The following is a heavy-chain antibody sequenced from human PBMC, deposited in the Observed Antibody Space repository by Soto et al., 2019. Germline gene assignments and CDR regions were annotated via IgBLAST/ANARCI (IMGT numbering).Heavy chain of an antibody. CDR2: ISSNGVGT. CDR3: ARRARPDFYYMDV. J-gene: IGHJ6*03. CDR1: GFTLSNYA. V-gene: IGHV3-64*01. Sequence: EVQLVESGGDLAQPGGSLRLSCAASGFTLSNYAMDWVRQAPGKGLGYVSGISSNGVGTYYANSVQGRFTVSRDNSKNTVYLQMGYLRPEDTAVYYCARRARPDFYYMDVWGKGTTVTVS. D-gene: IGHD6-6*01.